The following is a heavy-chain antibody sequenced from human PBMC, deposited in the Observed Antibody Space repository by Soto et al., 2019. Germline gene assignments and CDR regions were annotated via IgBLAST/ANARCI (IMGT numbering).Heavy chain of an antibody. CDR1: GGSIGSGDYY. CDR2: IYYSVST. CDR3: ACGLAAAGTRQKHYYYYGMDV. J-gene: IGHJ6*02. V-gene: IGHV4-30-4*01. Sequence: TLSLTCTVPGGSIGSGDYYWSWIRQPPGKGLEWIGYIYYSVSTYYNPSLKSRVTISVDTSKNQFSLKLSSVTAADTAVYYCACGLAAAGTRQKHYYYYGMDVWGQGTTVTASS. D-gene: IGHD6-13*01.